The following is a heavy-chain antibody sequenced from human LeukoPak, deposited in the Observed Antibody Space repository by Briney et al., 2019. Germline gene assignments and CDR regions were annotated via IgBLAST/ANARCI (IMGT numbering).Heavy chain of an antibody. CDR3: AREGLNCTNGVCYKVDY. CDR2: IIPIFGTA. Sequence: SVKVSCKASGGTFSSYAISWVRQAPGQGLEWMGGIIPIFGTANYAQKFQGRVTITADESTSTAYMELSSLRSEDTAVYYCAREGLNCTNGVCYKVDYWGQGTLVTVSS. D-gene: IGHD2-8*01. CDR1: GGTFSSYA. V-gene: IGHV1-69*13. J-gene: IGHJ4*02.